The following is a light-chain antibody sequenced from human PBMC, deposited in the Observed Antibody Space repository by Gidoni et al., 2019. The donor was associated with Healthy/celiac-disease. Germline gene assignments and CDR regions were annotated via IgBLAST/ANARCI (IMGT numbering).Light chain of an antibody. CDR2: GSS. CDR3: QQYGSSPPWT. CDR1: QSCISSY. Sequence: EIVLTQSPGTLSLSPGERATLSCRASQSCISSYLAWYQQKPGQAPRLLIYGSSSRATGIPDRFSGSGSGTDFTLTISRLEPEEFAVYYCQQYGSSPPWTFGQGTKVEIK. J-gene: IGKJ1*01. V-gene: IGKV3-20*01.